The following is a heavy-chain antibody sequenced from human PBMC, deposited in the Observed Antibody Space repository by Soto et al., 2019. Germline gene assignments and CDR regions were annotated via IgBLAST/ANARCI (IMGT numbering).Heavy chain of an antibody. J-gene: IGHJ5*02. CDR2: IYYSGST. D-gene: IGHD3-10*01. CDR3: ASQGGYGSGIKKWFDP. Sequence: SETLSLTCTVSGGSISSGGYYWSWIRQHPGKGLEWIGYIYYSGSTYYNPSLKRRVTISVDTSKNQFSLKLSSVTAADTAVYYCASQGGYGSGIKKWFDPWGQGTLVTVSS. CDR1: GGSISSGGYY. V-gene: IGHV4-31*03.